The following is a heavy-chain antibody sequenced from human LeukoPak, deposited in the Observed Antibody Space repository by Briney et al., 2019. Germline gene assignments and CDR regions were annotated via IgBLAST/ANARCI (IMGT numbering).Heavy chain of an antibody. D-gene: IGHD3-16*01. J-gene: IGHJ6*02. Sequence: SETLSLTCDVSGGSRINAGWWSWVRQPPGKGLEWIGEIFHSGNTKYNPSLESRVTISVDKSNHQFTLEMKSVTAADTAIYYCARDLGYYYGLDVWSRGTTVTVSS. CDR1: GGSRINAGW. CDR2: IFHSGNT. CDR3: ARDLGYYYGLDV. V-gene: IGHV4-4*02.